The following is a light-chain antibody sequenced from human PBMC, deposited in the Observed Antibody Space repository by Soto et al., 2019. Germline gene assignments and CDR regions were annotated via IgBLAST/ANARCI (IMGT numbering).Light chain of an antibody. J-gene: IGKJ1*01. V-gene: IGKV1-5*03. CDR1: QSIDTW. Sequence: DIQMTQSPATLAASVGDRVSITCRASQSIDTWLAWYQQKAGKAPNLLIYKASRLESGVPSRFSGSGSGTEFTLTISSLQPEDFGRYYCQEYRNDDGTFGQGPKVE. CDR3: QEYRNDDGT. CDR2: KAS.